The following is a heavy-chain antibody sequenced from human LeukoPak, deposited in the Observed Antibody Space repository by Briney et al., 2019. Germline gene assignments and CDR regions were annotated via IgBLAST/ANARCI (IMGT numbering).Heavy chain of an antibody. Sequence: GGSLRLSCAASGFTFSSYAMSWVRQAPGKGLEWVSAISGSGGSTYYADSVKGRFTISRDNSKNTLYLQMNSLRAEDTAVYYCAKILMIDVWGSALDYWGQGTLVTVSS. J-gene: IGHJ4*02. D-gene: IGHD3-16*01. CDR3: AKILMIDVWGSALDY. CDR2: ISGSGGST. V-gene: IGHV3-23*01. CDR1: GFTFSSYA.